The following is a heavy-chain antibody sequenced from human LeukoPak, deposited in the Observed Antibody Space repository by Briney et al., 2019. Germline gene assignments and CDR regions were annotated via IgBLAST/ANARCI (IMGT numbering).Heavy chain of an antibody. CDR3: ARDRYYYDSSGYYYEGAFDI. V-gene: IGHV3-30-3*01. CDR2: ISYDGSNK. CDR1: GFTFSSYA. D-gene: IGHD3-22*01. Sequence: GGSLRLSCAASGFTFSSYAMHWVPQAPGKGLEWVAVISYDGSNKYYADSVKGRFTISRDNSKNTLYLQMNSLRAEDTAVYYCARDRYYYDSSGYYYEGAFDIWGQGTMVTVSS. J-gene: IGHJ3*02.